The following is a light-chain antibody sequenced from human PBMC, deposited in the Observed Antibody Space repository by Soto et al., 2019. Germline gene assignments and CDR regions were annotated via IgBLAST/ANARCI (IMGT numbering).Light chain of an antibody. CDR2: EVS. CDR3: SSYAGSNNF. V-gene: IGLV2-8*01. J-gene: IGLJ1*01. CDR1: SSDVGGYNY. Sequence: QSALTQPPSASGSPGQSVTISCTGTSSDVGGYNYVSWYQQPPGKAPKLMIYEVSKRPSGVPDRFSGSKSGNTASLTVSGLQAEDEADYYCSSYAGSNNFFGTGTKVTVL.